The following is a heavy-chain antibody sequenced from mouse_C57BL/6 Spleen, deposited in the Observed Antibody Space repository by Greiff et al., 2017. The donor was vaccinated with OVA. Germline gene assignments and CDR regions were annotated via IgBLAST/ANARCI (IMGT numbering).Heavy chain of an antibody. D-gene: IGHD4-1*02. Sequence: QVQLQQSGAELVMPGASVKLSCKASGYTFTSYWMHWVKQRPGQGLEWIGEIDPSDSYTNYNQKFKGKSTLTVDKSSSTAYMQLSSLTSEDSAVYYCARWPTGDYWGQGTTLTVSS. J-gene: IGHJ2*01. V-gene: IGHV1-69*01. CDR2: IDPSDSYT. CDR1: GYTFTSYW. CDR3: ARWPTGDY.